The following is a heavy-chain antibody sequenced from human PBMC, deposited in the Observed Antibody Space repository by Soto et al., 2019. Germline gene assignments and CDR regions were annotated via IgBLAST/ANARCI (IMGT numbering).Heavy chain of an antibody. CDR1: GGSIGSYS. Sequence: QVQLQESGPGLVKPSETLSLTCSVSGGSIGSYSWSWIRQPPGKGLEWIGYIYYSGSTNYNPSLKIRVTIPVDTSKNQFSLKLSSVTAADTAVYYCARGGWRQIDYWGQGTLVTVSS. D-gene: IGHD3-3*01. CDR3: ARGGWRQIDY. V-gene: IGHV4-59*08. J-gene: IGHJ4*02. CDR2: IYYSGST.